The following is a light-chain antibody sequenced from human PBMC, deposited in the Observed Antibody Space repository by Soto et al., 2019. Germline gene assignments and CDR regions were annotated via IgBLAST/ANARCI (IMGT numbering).Light chain of an antibody. Sequence: EIVMAQSPATLSVSPGERATLSCRASQSVSSNLAWYQQQPGQAPRLLIYGASTRATGFPARFSGSGSGTDVTLTISSLEPEDAAVYYCQQRSIWPPITFGQGTRLEIK. CDR2: GAS. CDR3: QQRSIWPPIT. V-gene: IGKV3-15*01. CDR1: QSVSSN. J-gene: IGKJ5*01.